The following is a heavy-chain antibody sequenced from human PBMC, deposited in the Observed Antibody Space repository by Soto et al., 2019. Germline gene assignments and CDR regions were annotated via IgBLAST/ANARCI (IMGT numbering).Heavy chain of an antibody. J-gene: IGHJ4*02. CDR2: IDPDGSQK. Sequence: EVQLVDSGGDLVQPGGSLRLSCAASGFTFSTYWMSWVRQAPGKGLEWVANIDPDGSQKYYVDSVKGRFTSSRDNAKNTQYQQMNRLRAEDKDVYYCARDTEPSGAYGYWGQGTQVTVSS. CDR3: ARDTEPSGAYGY. CDR1: GFTFSTYW. V-gene: IGHV3-7*03. D-gene: IGHD1-26*01.